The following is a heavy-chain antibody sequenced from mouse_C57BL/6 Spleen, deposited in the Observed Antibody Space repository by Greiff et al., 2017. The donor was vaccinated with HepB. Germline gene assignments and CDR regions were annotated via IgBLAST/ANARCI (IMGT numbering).Heavy chain of an antibody. J-gene: IGHJ3*01. CDR2: IYPGSGST. CDR3: ARSGGNSWFAY. D-gene: IGHD2-1*01. Sequence: VQLQQPGAELVMPGASVKLSCKASGYTFTSYWITWVKQRPGQGLEWIGDIYPGSGSTNYNEKFKSKATLTVDTSSSTAYMQLSSLTSEDSAVYYCARSGGNSWFAYWGQGTLVTVSA. V-gene: IGHV1-55*01. CDR1: GYTFTSYW.